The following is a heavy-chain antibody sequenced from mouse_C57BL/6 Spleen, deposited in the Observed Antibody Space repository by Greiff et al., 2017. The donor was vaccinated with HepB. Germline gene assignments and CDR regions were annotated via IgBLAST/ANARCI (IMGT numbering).Heavy chain of an antibody. Sequence: EVQVVESGGGLVQPGGSLSLSCAASGFTFTDYYMSWVRQPPGKALEWLGFIRNKANGYTTEYSASVKGRFTISRDNSQSILYLQMNALGAEDSATYNCARHRMDYWGQGTSVTVSS. J-gene: IGHJ4*01. CDR1: GFTFTDYY. CDR3: ARHRMDY. V-gene: IGHV7-3*01. CDR2: IRNKANGYTT.